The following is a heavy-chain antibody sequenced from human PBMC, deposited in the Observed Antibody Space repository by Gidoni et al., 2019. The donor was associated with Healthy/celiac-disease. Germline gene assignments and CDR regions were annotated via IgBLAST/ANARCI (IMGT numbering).Heavy chain of an antibody. Sequence: QVQLVESGGGVVQPGRSLRLSCAASGFTFSSYAMHWVRQAPGKGLEWVAVISYDGSNKYYADSVKGRFTISRDNSKNTLYLQMNSLRAEDTAVYYCARDPWVVVPPGNGMDVWGQGTTVTVSS. CDR1: GFTFSSYA. V-gene: IGHV3-30*04. CDR2: ISYDGSNK. CDR3: ARDPWVVVPPGNGMDV. D-gene: IGHD2-21*01. J-gene: IGHJ6*02.